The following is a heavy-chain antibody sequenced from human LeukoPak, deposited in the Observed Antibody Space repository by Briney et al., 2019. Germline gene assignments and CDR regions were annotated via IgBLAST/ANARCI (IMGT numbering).Heavy chain of an antibody. CDR1: GGSFSGYY. Sequence: SETLSLTCAVYGGSFSGYYWSWIRQPPGKGLEWIGEINHSGSTNYNPSLKSRVTISVDTSKNQFSLRLSSVTAADTAVYYCARSGRIAAAGTFKFWFDPWGQGTPVTVSS. CDR2: INHSGST. D-gene: IGHD6-13*01. V-gene: IGHV4-34*01. J-gene: IGHJ5*02. CDR3: ARSGRIAAAGTFKFWFDP.